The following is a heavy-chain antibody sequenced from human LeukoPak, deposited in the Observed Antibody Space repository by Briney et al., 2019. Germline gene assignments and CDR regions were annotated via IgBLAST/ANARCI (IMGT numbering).Heavy chain of an antibody. CDR3: ASEYSSSSGDY. D-gene: IGHD6-6*01. Sequence: PGGSLRLSCAASGFTFSSYGMHWVRQAPGKGLEWVAVISYDGNNKYYADSVKGRFTISRDNSKNTLFLQMNSLRAEDTAVYYCASEYSSSSGDYWGQGTLVTVSS. V-gene: IGHV3-30*03. CDR2: ISYDGNNK. CDR1: GFTFSSYG. J-gene: IGHJ4*02.